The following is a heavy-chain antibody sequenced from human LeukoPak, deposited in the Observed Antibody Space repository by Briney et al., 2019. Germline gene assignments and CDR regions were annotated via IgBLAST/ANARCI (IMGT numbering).Heavy chain of an antibody. V-gene: IGHV3-30-3*01. CDR1: GFTFSSYA. J-gene: IGHJ6*03. CDR3: ARDLFPYYYYYSMDV. Sequence: PGGSLRLSCAASGFTFSSYAMHWVRRAPGKGLEWVSLISHDGNNKYYADSVKGRFTISRDNNALSLQMHSLRLEDTAIYYCARDLFPYYYYYSMDVWGKGTTVTVSS. CDR2: ISHDGNNK.